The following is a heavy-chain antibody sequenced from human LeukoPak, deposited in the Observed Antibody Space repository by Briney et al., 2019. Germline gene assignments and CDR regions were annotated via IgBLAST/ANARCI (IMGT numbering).Heavy chain of an antibody. CDR1: GFTFSSYW. Sequence: AGGSLRLSCAASGFTFSSYWMYWVRQAQGKGLEWVSRISSDGSSTTYADSVKGRFTISRDNAKNTLYLQMNSLRAEDTAVYYCARDWGGYGPTSHDYWGQGTLVTVSS. CDR3: ARDWGGYGPTSHDY. CDR2: ISSDGSST. V-gene: IGHV3-74*01. D-gene: IGHD3-16*01. J-gene: IGHJ4*02.